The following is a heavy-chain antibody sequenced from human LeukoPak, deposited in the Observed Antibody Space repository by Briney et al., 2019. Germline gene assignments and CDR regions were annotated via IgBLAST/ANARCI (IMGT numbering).Heavy chain of an antibody. CDR3: AIVASSSTSPPNGYYYYYMDV. D-gene: IGHD2-2*01. CDR2: FDPEDGET. Sequence: ASVKVSCKVSGYTLTELSMHWVRQAPGKGLEWMGGFDPEDGETIYAQKFQGRVTMTEDTSTDTAYMELSSLRSEDTAVYYCAIVASSSTSPPNGYYYYYMDVWGKGTTVTVSS. CDR1: GYTLTELS. J-gene: IGHJ6*03. V-gene: IGHV1-24*01.